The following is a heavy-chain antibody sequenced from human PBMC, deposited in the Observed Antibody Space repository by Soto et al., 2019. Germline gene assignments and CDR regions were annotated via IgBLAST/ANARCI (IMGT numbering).Heavy chain of an antibody. CDR3: TTDIRWEGTATY. V-gene: IGHV3-15*01. D-gene: IGHD1-26*01. J-gene: IGHJ4*02. CDR2: IKSKTDGETT. Sequence: GKGLDWVGRIKSKTDGETTDYAAPVKGRFTISRDDSENTLYLQMSGLETEDTAVYYCTTDIRWEGTATYWGQGALVTVSS.